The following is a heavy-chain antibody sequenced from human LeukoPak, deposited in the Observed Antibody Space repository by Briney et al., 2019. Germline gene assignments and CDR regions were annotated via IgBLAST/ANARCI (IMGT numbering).Heavy chain of an antibody. CDR1: GGSISSGDYY. CDR3: ARARYYYDSSGFDY. D-gene: IGHD3-22*01. Sequence: SQTLSLTCTVSGGSISSGDYYWSWIRQPPGKGLEWIGYIYYSGSTYYNPSLKSRVTISVDTSKNQFSLNLSSVTAADRAVYYCARARYYYDSSGFDYWGQGTLVTVSS. J-gene: IGHJ4*02. V-gene: IGHV4-30-4*08. CDR2: IYYSGST.